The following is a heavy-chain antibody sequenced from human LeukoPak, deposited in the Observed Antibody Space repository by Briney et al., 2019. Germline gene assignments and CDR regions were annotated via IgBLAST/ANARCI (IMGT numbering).Heavy chain of an antibody. V-gene: IGHV1-8*02. Sequence: ASVKVSCKTFGYTFTSCGISWVRQATGQGLEWMGWMNPNSGNTGYAQKFQGRVTMTRNTSISTAYMELSSLRSEDTAVYYCARGGRWDIWAPNDYWGQGTLVTVSS. CDR3: ARGGRWDIWAPNDY. CDR2: MNPNSGNT. CDR1: GYTFTSCG. D-gene: IGHD2-15*01. J-gene: IGHJ4*02.